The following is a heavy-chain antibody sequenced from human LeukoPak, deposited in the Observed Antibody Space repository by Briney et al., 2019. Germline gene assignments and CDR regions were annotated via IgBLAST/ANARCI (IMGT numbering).Heavy chain of an antibody. CDR1: GFTFNTYG. J-gene: IGHJ4*02. CDR3: ARADDYIWGTYRSLETYFFEY. CDR2: ISYNGGKN. D-gene: IGHD3-16*02. V-gene: IGHV3-30*03. Sequence: GGSLRLSCAASGFTFNTYGMHRVRQAPGKGLEWVAAISYNGGKNSYADSVKGRFTISRDASKNILYLQMDSLRTEDTAVYFCARADDYIWGTYRSLETYFFEYWGQGTLVTVSS.